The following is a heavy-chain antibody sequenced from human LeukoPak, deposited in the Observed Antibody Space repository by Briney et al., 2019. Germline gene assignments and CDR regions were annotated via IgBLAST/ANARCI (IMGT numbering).Heavy chain of an antibody. CDR2: IKSDGST. Sequence: GGSLTLSCAASGFTFSSYWMHWVRQAPGKGLVWVSRIKSDGSTNYADSVNGRFTISRDNAKNTVSLQMNSLRAEDTGVYYCARAPSEIGGYYPEYFRHWGQGTLVTVSS. J-gene: IGHJ1*01. V-gene: IGHV3-74*01. CDR3: ARAPSEIGGYYPEYFRH. D-gene: IGHD3-22*01. CDR1: GFTFSSYW.